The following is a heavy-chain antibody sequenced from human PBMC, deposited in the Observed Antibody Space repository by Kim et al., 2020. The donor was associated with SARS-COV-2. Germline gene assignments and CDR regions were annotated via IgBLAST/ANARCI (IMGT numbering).Heavy chain of an antibody. V-gene: IGHV3-30*18. CDR2: ISYDGSNK. D-gene: IGHD3-10*01. J-gene: IGHJ6*02. Sequence: GGSLRLSCAASGFTFSSYGMHWVRQAPGKGLEWVAVISYDGSNKYYADSVKGRFTISRYNSKNTLYLQMNNLRAEDTAVYYCAKESGSGSYYAWTYYYYGMDVWGQGTTVTVSS. CDR3: AKESGSGSYYAWTYYYYGMDV. CDR1: GFTFSSYG.